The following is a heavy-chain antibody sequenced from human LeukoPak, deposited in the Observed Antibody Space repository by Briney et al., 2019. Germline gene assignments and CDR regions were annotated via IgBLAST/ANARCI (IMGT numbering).Heavy chain of an antibody. Sequence: SETLSLTCAVYGGSFSNYYWSWIRQPPGKGLEWIGEINHSGSTNYNPSLKSRVTISVDTSKNQFSLKLTSVTTADTAVYYCAGEDYFDSSGYASWRFDIWGQGTMVTVSS. CDR3: AGEDYFDSSGYASWRFDI. CDR1: GGSFSNYY. J-gene: IGHJ3*02. CDR2: INHSGST. D-gene: IGHD3-22*01. V-gene: IGHV4-34*01.